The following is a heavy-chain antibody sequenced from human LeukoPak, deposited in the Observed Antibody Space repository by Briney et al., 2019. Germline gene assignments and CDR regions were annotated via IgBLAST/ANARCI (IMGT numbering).Heavy chain of an antibody. J-gene: IGHJ5*02. V-gene: IGHV4-34*01. CDR1: GGSFSGYY. D-gene: IGHD4-17*01. CDR2: INHSGST. Sequence: KTSETLSLTCAVYGGSFSGYYWSWIRQPPGKGLEWIGEINHSGSTNYNPSLKSRVTISVDTSKNQFSLKLSSVTAADTAVYYCARFPSITPDYGDYGWFDPWGQGTLVTVSS. CDR3: ARFPSITPDYGDYGWFDP.